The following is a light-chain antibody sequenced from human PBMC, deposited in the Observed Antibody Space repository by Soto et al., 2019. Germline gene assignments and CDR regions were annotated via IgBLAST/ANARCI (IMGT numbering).Light chain of an antibody. J-gene: IGLJ1*01. V-gene: IGLV2-14*01. CDR1: GSDVGGYDY. Sequence: QSALTQPASVSGSPGQSITISCTGTGSDVGGYDYVSWYQHHPGKAPKVMIYEVTNRPSGVSNRFSGSKSGTTASLTISGLLAEDEADYYCSSYTSSSAYVFGTGTKVTVL. CDR2: EVT. CDR3: SSYTSSSAYV.